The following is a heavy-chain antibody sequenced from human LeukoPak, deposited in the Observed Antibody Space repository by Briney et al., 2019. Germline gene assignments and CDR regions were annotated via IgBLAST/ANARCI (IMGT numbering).Heavy chain of an antibody. V-gene: IGHV4-30-4*01. CDR1: GGSISSGDYY. J-gene: IGHJ4*02. D-gene: IGHD4-17*01. CDR3: ARGPLDGDYVVGY. CDR2: IYYSGST. Sequence: SETLSLTCTVSGGSISSGDYYWSWICQPPGKGLEWIGYIYYSGSTYYNPSLKSRVTISVDTSKNQFSLKLSSVTAADTAVYYCARGPLDGDYVVGYWGQGTLVTVSS.